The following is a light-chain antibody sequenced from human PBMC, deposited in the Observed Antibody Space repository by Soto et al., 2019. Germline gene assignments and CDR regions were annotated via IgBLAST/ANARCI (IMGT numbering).Light chain of an antibody. CDR1: QSISSW. CDR3: QPYNIYPII. J-gene: IGKJ4*01. Sequence: DIQMTQSPSTLSASVGDRVTITCRASQSISSWLAWYQQKPGKAPKLLIYKASSLESGVPSRFSGSGSGTEFTLTISSLQPDDFATYYCQPYNIYPIIFGGGTQVEIK. V-gene: IGKV1-5*03. CDR2: KAS.